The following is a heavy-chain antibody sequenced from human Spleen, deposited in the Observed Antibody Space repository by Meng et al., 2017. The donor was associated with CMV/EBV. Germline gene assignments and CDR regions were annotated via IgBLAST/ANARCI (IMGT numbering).Heavy chain of an antibody. D-gene: IGHD2-15*01. CDR3: AREGSHCSGGSCYGMDV. CDR2: ISSGNTYI. J-gene: IGHJ6*02. CDR1: GFPFSTYS. Sequence: GESLKISCAASGFPFSTYSMNWVRQAPGKGLEWVSSISSGNTYIYYADSMKGRFTISRDNAKNSLYLQMNSLRAEDTAVYYCAREGSHCSGGSCYGMDVWGQGTTVTVSS. V-gene: IGHV3-21*01.